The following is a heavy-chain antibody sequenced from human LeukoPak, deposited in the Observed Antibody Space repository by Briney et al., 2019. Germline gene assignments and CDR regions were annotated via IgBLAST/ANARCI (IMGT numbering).Heavy chain of an antibody. V-gene: IGHV3-9*01. J-gene: IGHJ4*02. D-gene: IGHD3-22*01. CDR3: ARSYYDSSGYLDY. Sequence: PGGSLRLSCAASGFTFDDYAMLWVRQAPGKGVEWVSGLSWNSGSIVYGDSVKGRLTIYRDNAKNSLYLQMTSLRAEDTAVYYCARSYYDSSGYLDYWGQGTLVTVSS. CDR1: GFTFDDYA. CDR2: LSWNSGSI.